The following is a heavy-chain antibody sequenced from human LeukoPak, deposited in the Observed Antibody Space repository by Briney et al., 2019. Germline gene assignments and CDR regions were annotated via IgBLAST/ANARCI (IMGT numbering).Heavy chain of an antibody. CDR3: ARQRTTVTTASAFDI. J-gene: IGHJ3*02. CDR1: GGSISSYY. V-gene: IGHV4-59*08. D-gene: IGHD4-17*01. Sequence: SETLSLTCTVSGGSISSYYWSWIRQPPGKGLEWLGYIYYSGSTNYNPSLKSRVTISVDTSKNQFSLKLSSVTAADTAVYYCARQRTTVTTASAFDIWGQGTMVTVSS. CDR2: IYYSGST.